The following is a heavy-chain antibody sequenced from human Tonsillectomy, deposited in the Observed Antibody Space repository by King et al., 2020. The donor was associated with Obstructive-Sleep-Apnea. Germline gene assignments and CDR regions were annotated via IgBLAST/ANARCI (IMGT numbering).Heavy chain of an antibody. D-gene: IGHD3-9*01. CDR3: ARDILTGSLRGWYFDL. CDR2: IYTSGST. Sequence: VQLQESGPGLVKPSETLSLTCTVSGGSISSYYWSWIRQPAGKGLEWIGRIYTSGSTNYNPSLKSRVTMSVDTSKNQFSLKLSSVTAADTAVYYCARDILTGSLRGWYFDLWGRGTLVTVSS. J-gene: IGHJ2*01. V-gene: IGHV4-4*07. CDR1: GGSISSYY.